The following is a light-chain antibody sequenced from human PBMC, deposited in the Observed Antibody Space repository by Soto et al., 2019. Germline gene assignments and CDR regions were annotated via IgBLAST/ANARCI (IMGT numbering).Light chain of an antibody. J-gene: IGKJ1*01. CDR2: DTS. Sequence: VLTQSPGTLSLSPGERATLSCRASESVSNNWLAWYQQKPGQTPRLLIYDTSRRATGIPDRFSGSGSGKDFTLTISRLEPEDFAVYYCQQYDRSKTFGQGTKVKSK. CDR1: ESVSNNW. CDR3: QQYDRSKT. V-gene: IGKV3-20*01.